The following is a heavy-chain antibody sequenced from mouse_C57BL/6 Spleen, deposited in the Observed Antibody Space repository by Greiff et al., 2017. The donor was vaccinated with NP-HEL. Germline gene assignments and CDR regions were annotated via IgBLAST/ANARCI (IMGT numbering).Heavy chain of an antibody. Sequence: EVKLLESGTVLARPGASVKMSCKTSGYTFTSYWMHWVKQRPGQGLEWIGAIYPGNSDTSYNQKFKGKAKLTAVTSASTAYMELSSLTNEDSAVYYCTPFNYGSSPWFAYWGQGTLVTVSA. V-gene: IGHV1-5*01. D-gene: IGHD1-1*01. J-gene: IGHJ3*01. CDR1: GYTFTSYW. CDR3: TPFNYGSSPWFAY. CDR2: IYPGNSDT.